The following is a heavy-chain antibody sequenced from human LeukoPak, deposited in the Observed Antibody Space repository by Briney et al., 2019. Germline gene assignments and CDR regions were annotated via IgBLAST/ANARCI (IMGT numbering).Heavy chain of an antibody. CDR1: GNSLSELS. CDR2: FDPEEAKM. Sequence: ASVTVSCTVSGNSLSELSIQWVRQAPGKGHESMGGFDPEEAKMVYAQTFQGGVTMTEDTSTQTAFMELSGLTSDDTAVYYCTTRSGDFWSGFVNWGQGTLVTVSS. V-gene: IGHV1-24*01. J-gene: IGHJ4*02. CDR3: TTRSGDFWSGFVN. D-gene: IGHD3-3*01.